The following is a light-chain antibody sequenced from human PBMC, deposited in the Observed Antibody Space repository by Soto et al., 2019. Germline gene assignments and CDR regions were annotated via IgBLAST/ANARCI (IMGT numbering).Light chain of an antibody. CDR3: SSYTTTSTYV. Sequence: QSALTQPASVSGSPGQSITISCTGTSSDVGGYDYVSWYQHHPGKAPKFMIYEVTNRPSGVSHRFSGSKSGNTASLTISGLQAEDEADYYCSSYTTTSTYVFGTGTPLPVL. CDR1: SSDVGGYDY. J-gene: IGLJ1*01. CDR2: EVT. V-gene: IGLV2-14*01.